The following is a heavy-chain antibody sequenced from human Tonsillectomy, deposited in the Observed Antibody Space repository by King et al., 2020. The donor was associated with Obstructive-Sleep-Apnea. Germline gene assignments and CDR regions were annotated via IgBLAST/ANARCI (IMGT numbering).Heavy chain of an antibody. CDR3: AGYSSSWYLNWFDP. D-gene: IGHD6-13*01. CDR1: GGSISSSSYY. Sequence: QLQESGPGLVKPSETLSLTCTVSGGSISSSSYYWGWIRQPPGKGLEWIGSIYYSGSTYYNPSLKSRVTISVDTSKNQFSLKLSSVTAPDTAVYYCAGYSSSWYLNWFDPWGQGTLVTVSS. J-gene: IGHJ5*02. V-gene: IGHV4-39*07. CDR2: IYYSGST.